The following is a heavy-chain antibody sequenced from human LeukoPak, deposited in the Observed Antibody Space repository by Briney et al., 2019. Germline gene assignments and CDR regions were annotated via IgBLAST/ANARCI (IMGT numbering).Heavy chain of an antibody. Sequence: PSETLSLTCTVAGGSISTGDYYWSRIRQPPGKGLEWIGYIYYSGTTYYNPSLKGRISFSMQTSKNQFSLNLRSVTASDTAVYYCARDPVYGSGTFWGQGTLVTVSS. CDR2: IYYSGTT. CDR3: ARDPVYGSGTF. J-gene: IGHJ1*01. D-gene: IGHD3-10*01. CDR1: GGSISTGDYY. V-gene: IGHV4-30-4*01.